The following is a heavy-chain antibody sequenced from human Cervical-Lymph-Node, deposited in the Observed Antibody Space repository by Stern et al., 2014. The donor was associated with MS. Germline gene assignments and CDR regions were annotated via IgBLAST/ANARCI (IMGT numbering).Heavy chain of an antibody. CDR3: ARDTSGWYGDY. V-gene: IGHV1-18*04. Sequence: VQLVESGAEVKKPGASVKVSCRTSGYTFTSHGITWVRQAPGQGLQWMGWISVYNGYTNYAKKLQGRVTMTTDTHTDTVYMELRSLRSDDTAVYYCARDTSGWYGDYWGQGTLVTVSS. CDR1: GYTFTSHG. J-gene: IGHJ4*02. CDR2: ISVYNGYT. D-gene: IGHD6-19*01.